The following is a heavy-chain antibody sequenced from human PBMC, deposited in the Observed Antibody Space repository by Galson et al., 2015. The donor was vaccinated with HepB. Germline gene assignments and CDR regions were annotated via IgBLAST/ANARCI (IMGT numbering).Heavy chain of an antibody. CDR2: IYGGGST. J-gene: IGHJ5*02. V-gene: IGHV4-59*08. CDR3: ARQRSSIAAGLWFDP. D-gene: IGHD6-6*01. Sequence: SETLSLTCSVSGASINSYYWSWIRQPPGQGLEYIGNIYGGGSTKYKHSLQSRVTISVDTPKNQFSLEPSSVSAADTAVYYWARQRSSIAAGLWFDPWGQGILVIVSS. CDR1: GASINSYY.